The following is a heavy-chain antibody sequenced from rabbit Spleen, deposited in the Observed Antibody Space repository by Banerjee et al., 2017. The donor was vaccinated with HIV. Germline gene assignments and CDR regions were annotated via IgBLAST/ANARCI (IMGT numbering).Heavy chain of an antibody. D-gene: IGHD6-1*01. CDR3: ARWSDTGYGWTFNL. CDR2: IDSGSSGFT. CDR1: GFDLSSYYY. Sequence: QEQLEESGGGLVKPEGSLTLTCKASGFDLSSYYYMCWVRQAPGKGLEWIACIDSGSSGFTYFANWAKGRFTISKTSSTTVTLQMTSLTAADTATYFCARWSDTGYGWTFNLWGPGTLVTVS. V-gene: IGHV1S45*01. J-gene: IGHJ4*01.